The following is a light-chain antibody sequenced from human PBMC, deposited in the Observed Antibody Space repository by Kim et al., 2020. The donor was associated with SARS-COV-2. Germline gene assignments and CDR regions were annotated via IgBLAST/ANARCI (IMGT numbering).Light chain of an antibody. V-gene: IGKV1-16*02. CDR2: GAS. J-gene: IGKJ2*01. Sequence: SASVRHTLTITCRASQDIRKNLASFQQPPGKPPKSLIYGASTLLNGVPSKFSGSGSGTEFTLNITGLQPDDFAIYFCQQYNDFPYTFGQGTKLEI. CDR3: QQYNDFPYT. CDR1: QDIRKN.